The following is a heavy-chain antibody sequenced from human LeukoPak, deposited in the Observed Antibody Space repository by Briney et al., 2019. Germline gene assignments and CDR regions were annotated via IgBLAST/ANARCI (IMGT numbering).Heavy chain of an antibody. V-gene: IGHV4-30-2*01. CDR1: GGSISSGGHS. D-gene: IGHD6-19*01. Sequence: SETLSLTCTVSGGSISSGGHSWSWIRQPPGKGLEWIGYIYHSGSGSTYYNPSLKSRVTISIDKSKNQFPLKLNSVTAADTAVYYCARRAVENYFDYWGQGTLVTVSS. CDR2: IYHSGSGST. CDR3: ARRAVENYFDY. J-gene: IGHJ4*02.